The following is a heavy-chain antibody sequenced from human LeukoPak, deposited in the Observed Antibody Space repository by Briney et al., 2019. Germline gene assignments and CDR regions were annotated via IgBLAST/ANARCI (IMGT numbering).Heavy chain of an antibody. Sequence: PSETLSLTCAVSGGSISSSNWWSWVRQPPGKGLEWIGRIFHSGTTDYKTSLKGRVTISVDKSKNQFSLTLTSVTAADTAAYYCARGSTSGWTGGGFYYYMDVWGKGTTVTISS. D-gene: IGHD6-19*01. CDR3: ARGSTSGWTGGGFYYYMDV. CDR1: GGSISSSNW. CDR2: IFHSGTT. V-gene: IGHV4-4*02. J-gene: IGHJ6*03.